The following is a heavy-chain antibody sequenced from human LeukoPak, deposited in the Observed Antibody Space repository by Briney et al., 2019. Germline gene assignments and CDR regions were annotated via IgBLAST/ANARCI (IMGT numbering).Heavy chain of an antibody. V-gene: IGHV3-21*01. CDR3: ARGFVDVNFFDY. CDR1: GFTFSSYS. Sequence: GGSLRLSCAASGFTFSSYSMNWVRQAPGKGLEWVASISSSSSYIYYADSVKGRFTISSDNAKNSLYLQMNSLRAEDTAVYYCARGFVDVNFFDYWGQGTLVTVSS. D-gene: IGHD3-10*01. CDR2: ISSSSSYI. J-gene: IGHJ4*02.